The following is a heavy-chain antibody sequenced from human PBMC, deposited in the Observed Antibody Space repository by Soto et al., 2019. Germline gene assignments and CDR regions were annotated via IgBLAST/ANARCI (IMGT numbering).Heavy chain of an antibody. CDR1: GGTFSSYA. J-gene: IGHJ3*02. V-gene: IGHV1-69*13. D-gene: IGHD3-3*01. CDR3: ARTTRGGRITIFGVVTHDAFDI. CDR2: IIPIFGTA. Sequence: ASVKVSCKASGGTFSSYAISWVRQAPGQGLEWMGGIIPIFGTANYAQKFQGRVTITADESTSTAYMELSSLRSEDTAVYYCARTTRGGRITIFGVVTHDAFDIWGQGTMVTVSS.